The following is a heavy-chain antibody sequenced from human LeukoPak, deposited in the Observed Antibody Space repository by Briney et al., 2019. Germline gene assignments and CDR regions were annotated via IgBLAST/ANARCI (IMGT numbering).Heavy chain of an antibody. CDR1: GGSISSSSYY. Sequence: SETLSLTCTVSGGSISSSSYYWGWIRQPPGKGLEWIGSIYYSGSTYYNPSLKSRVTISVDTSENQFSLKLSSVTAADTAVYYCALVLSLPHYYYYMDVWGKGTTVTVSS. CDR2: IYYSGST. D-gene: IGHD3-10*01. V-gene: IGHV4-39*01. CDR3: ALVLSLPHYYYYMDV. J-gene: IGHJ6*03.